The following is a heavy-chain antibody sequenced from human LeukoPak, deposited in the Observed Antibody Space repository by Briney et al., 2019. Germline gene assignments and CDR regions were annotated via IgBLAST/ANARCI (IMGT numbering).Heavy chain of an antibody. CDR2: INHRGST. V-gene: IGHV4-34*01. CDR3: ARYGGYFDY. Sequence: SETLSLTCAVYGGSFTGYYSSWIRQPPGKGLEWIGEINHRGSTNYNPSLKSRVTISVDTSKSQLSLKLSSVTAADTAVYYCARYGGYFDYWGQGTLVTVSS. D-gene: IGHD3-10*01. J-gene: IGHJ4*02. CDR1: GGSFTGYY.